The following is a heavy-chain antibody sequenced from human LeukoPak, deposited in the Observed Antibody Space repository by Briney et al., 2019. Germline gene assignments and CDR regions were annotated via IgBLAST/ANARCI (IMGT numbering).Heavy chain of an antibody. Sequence: GGSLRLSCTASGFTFSSYWMHWVRQAPGKGLVWVSRINSDGGSTSYADSVKGRFTISRDNAKNTLYLQMNSLRAEDTAVYYCAGYGSGSYYWSGGQGTLVTVSS. V-gene: IGHV3-74*01. J-gene: IGHJ4*02. D-gene: IGHD3-10*01. CDR1: GFTFSSYW. CDR2: INSDGGST. CDR3: AGYGSGSYYWS.